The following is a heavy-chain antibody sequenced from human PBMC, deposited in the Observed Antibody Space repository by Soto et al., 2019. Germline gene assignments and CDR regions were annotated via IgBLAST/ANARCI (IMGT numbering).Heavy chain of an antibody. CDR3: ARRTRSTSLRNYDDYGMDV. Sequence: QVQLVQSGAEVKKPGSSVKVSCKASGGTFSSYAISWVRQAPGQGLEWMGGIIPIFGTANYAQKFQGRVTITADESTSTADMELSSLRSEDTAVYYCARRTRSTSLRNYDDYGMDVWGQGTTVTVAS. D-gene: IGHD2-2*01. CDR2: IIPIFGTA. CDR1: GGTFSSYA. J-gene: IGHJ6*02. V-gene: IGHV1-69*01.